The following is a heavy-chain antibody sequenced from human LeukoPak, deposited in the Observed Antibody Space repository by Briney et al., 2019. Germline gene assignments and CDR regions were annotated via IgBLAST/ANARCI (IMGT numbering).Heavy chain of an antibody. Sequence: SETLSLTCTVSGGSISSYYWSWIRQPAGKGLEWIGRIYTRGSTNYNPSLKSRVTMSVDTSKNHLSLKLSSVTAADTAVYYCARGRYCSADICSGGDAFDIWGQGTMVSVSS. V-gene: IGHV4-4*07. CDR2: IYTRGST. J-gene: IGHJ3*02. D-gene: IGHD2-15*01. CDR1: GGSISSYY. CDR3: ARGRYCSADICSGGDAFDI.